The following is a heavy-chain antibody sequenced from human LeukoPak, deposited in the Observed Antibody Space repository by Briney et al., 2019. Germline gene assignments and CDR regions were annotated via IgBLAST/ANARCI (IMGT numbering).Heavy chain of an antibody. CDR1: GYSFTSYW. J-gene: IGHJ4*02. CDR2: IDPSDSYT. D-gene: IGHD6-19*01. V-gene: IGHV5-10-1*01. Sequence: GESLKMSCKGSGYSFTSYWISWVRQMPGKGLEWMGRIDPSDSYTNYSPSFQGHVTISADKSISTAYLQWSSLKASDTAMYYCARHLRRSSGWYGEYSFDYWGQGTLVTVSS. CDR3: ARHLRRSSGWYGEYSFDY.